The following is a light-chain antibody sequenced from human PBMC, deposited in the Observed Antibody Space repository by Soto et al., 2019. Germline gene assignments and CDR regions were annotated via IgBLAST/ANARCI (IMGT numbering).Light chain of an antibody. CDR2: EVS. Sequence: QPVLTQPPSASGSPGQSVTISCTGNSSDVGGYNYVSWYQQHPGKAPKLMIYEVSKRPSGVPDRFSGSKSGNTASLTVSGLQAEDEADYYCSSYAGSNRRVFGGGTKLTVL. CDR3: SSYAGSNRRV. V-gene: IGLV2-8*01. CDR1: SSDVGGYNY. J-gene: IGLJ2*01.